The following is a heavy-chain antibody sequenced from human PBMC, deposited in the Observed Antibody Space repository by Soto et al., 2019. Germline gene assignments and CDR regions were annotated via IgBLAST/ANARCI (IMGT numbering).Heavy chain of an antibody. CDR3: VEGWDAF. V-gene: IGHV3-15*01. D-gene: IGHD6-19*01. CDR2: IKSKGDGGTT. Sequence: HLVESGGGLVKPGGSLRLSCAASGFMFSSAWMSWVRQAPGKGLEWVGRIKSKGDGGTTDYAPPVKGRFVIPRDDSKNAQYPQMNSLTTDGTAVYYCVEGWDAFWGQGSVVAVSS. CDR1: GFMFSSAW. J-gene: IGHJ4*02.